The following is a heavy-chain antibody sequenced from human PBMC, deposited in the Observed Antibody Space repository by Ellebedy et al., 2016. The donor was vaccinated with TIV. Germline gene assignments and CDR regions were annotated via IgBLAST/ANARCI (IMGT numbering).Heavy chain of an antibody. V-gene: IGHV5-51*01. CDR3: ARLGGAYSIALAGVAY. CDR1: GYTFTRYW. Sequence: GESLKISCKGSGYTFTRYWLGWVRQMPGKGLEWMGIILPVDSDTRYSPSFQGQVTISVDMSINTTYLQWSSLKASDTAMYYCARLGGAYSIALAGVAYWGQGTLVTVSS. D-gene: IGHD6-19*01. J-gene: IGHJ4*02. CDR2: ILPVDSDT.